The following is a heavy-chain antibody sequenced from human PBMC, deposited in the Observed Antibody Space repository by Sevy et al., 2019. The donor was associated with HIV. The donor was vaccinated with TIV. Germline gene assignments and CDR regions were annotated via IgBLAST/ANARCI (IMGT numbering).Heavy chain of an antibody. Sequence: GGSLRLSCAASGFTFSSYGMHWVRQAPGKGLEWVALIWFDGSNTYYADSVKGRFTISRDIAKKNLHLQMNSLRAEDTAVYYCARVLEFYDYGDYGPAFMPDYWGQGTLVTVSS. CDR2: IWFDGSNT. D-gene: IGHD4-17*01. CDR3: ARVLEFYDYGDYGPAFMPDY. J-gene: IGHJ4*02. CDR1: GFTFSSYG. V-gene: IGHV3-33*01.